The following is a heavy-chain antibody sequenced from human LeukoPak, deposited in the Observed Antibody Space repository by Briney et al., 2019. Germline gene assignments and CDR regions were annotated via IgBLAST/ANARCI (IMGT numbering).Heavy chain of an antibody. CDR3: ARRSHCTGDSCYPV. CDR2: IYYGGST. J-gene: IGHJ6*02. D-gene: IGHD2-15*01. Sequence: PSETPSLTCTVSGDSMTSSNHYWVWIRQPPGKGLEWIGSIYYGGSTYYNPSLKSRVTISQDTSKNQFPLKVNTVTAADTAVYHCARRSHCTGDSCYPVWGQGTTVTVSS. CDR1: GDSMTSSNHY. V-gene: IGHV4-39*01.